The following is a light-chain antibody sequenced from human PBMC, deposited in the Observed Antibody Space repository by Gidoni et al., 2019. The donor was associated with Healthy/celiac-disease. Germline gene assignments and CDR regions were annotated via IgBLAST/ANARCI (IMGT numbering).Light chain of an antibody. CDR2: DAS. V-gene: IGKV3-11*01. CDR3: QQRSNWRRFT. Sequence: EIVLKQSPATLSLSPGERATLSCRASQSVNSYLAWYQQKPGQAPRLLIYDASNRATSIPARFIGSRSGTDFTLTISSLEPEDFAVYYCQQRSNWRRFTFGPGTKVDIK. CDR1: QSVNSY. J-gene: IGKJ3*01.